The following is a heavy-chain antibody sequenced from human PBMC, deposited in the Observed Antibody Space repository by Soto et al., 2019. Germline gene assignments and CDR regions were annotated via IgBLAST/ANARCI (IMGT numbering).Heavy chain of an antibody. J-gene: IGHJ4*02. CDR1: GFTFTSSA. V-gene: IGHV1-58*01. Sequence: SVKVSCKASGFTFTSSAVQWVRQARGQRLEWIGWIVVGSGNTNYAQKFQERVTITRDMSTSTAYMELSSLRSEDTAVYYCAPMVQLERGDDYWGQGTLVTVYS. CDR2: IVVGSGNT. D-gene: IGHD1-1*01. CDR3: APMVQLERGDDY.